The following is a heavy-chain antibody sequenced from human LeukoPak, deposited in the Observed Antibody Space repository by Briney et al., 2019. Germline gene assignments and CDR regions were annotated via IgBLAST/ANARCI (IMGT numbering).Heavy chain of an antibody. V-gene: IGHV4-4*07. J-gene: IGHJ6*03. CDR1: GGSISSYY. CDR3: ARGSPTTDYYYYYMDV. Sequence: PSETLSLTCTVSGGSISSYYWSWIRQPAGKGLEWIGRIYTSGSTNYNPSLKSRVTMSVDTSENQFSLKLSSVTAADTAVYYCARGSPTTDYYYYYMDVWGKGTTVTVSS. CDR2: IYTSGST. D-gene: IGHD4-17*01.